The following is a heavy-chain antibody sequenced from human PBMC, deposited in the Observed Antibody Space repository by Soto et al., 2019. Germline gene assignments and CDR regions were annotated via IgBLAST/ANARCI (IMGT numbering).Heavy chain of an antibody. Sequence: ASVKVSCKASGYTFTDYYLHWVLQAPRQGLEWMAWINPSNGDTNFAQKFQGRVTMTRDTSINAAYMDLSSLTSDDTAVYYCARLPGVAGAGTETMFEDWGQGSLVTVAS. CDR1: GYTFTDYY. CDR2: INPSNGDT. D-gene: IGHD6-19*01. CDR3: ARLPGVAGAGTETMFED. V-gene: IGHV1-2*02. J-gene: IGHJ4*02.